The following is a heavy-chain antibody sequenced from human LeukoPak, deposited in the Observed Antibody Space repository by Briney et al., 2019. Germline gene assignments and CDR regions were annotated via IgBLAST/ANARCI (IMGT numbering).Heavy chain of an antibody. CDR1: GGSFSGYY. CDR2: INHSGST. Sequence: KTSETLSLTCAVYGGSFSGYYWSWIRQPPGKGLEWIGEINHSGSTNYNPSLKSRVTISVDTSKNQFSLKLSSVTAADTAFYYCARYIVSYPHDAFDIWGQGTMVTVSS. D-gene: IGHD1-26*01. CDR3: ARYIVSYPHDAFDI. V-gene: IGHV4-34*01. J-gene: IGHJ3*02.